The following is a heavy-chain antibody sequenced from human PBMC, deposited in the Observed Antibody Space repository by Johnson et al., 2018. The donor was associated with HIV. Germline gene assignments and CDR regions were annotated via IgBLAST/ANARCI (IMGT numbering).Heavy chain of an antibody. D-gene: IGHD6-13*01. V-gene: IGHV3-23*04. Sequence: EVQLVESGGGVVQPGRSLRLSCAASGITFSSYAMSWVRQAPGKGLEWVAGISGSGDTTYYADSVKGRFTISRDNSKNMLYLQMNSLRAEDTAVYYCAKDQWSSSWTNDAFDIWGQGTMVTVSS. J-gene: IGHJ3*02. CDR3: AKDQWSSSWTNDAFDI. CDR2: ISGSGDTT. CDR1: GITFSSYA.